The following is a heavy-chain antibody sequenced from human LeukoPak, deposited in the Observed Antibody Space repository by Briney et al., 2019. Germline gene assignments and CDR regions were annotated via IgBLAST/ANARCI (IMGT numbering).Heavy chain of an antibody. V-gene: IGHV3-30*02. D-gene: IGHD3-9*01. CDR1: GFTFSSSG. CDR3: AKDHATYDFLTGYPAY. CDR2: IRFDGSDI. J-gene: IGHJ4*02. Sequence: PGGSLRLSCAASGFTFSSSGMHSVRQAPGKGLEWVAFIRFDGSDIYYVDSVKGRFTISRDNSKNTLYLHLNSLRGEDTAVYYCAKDHATYDFLTGYPAYWGQGIPVIVSS.